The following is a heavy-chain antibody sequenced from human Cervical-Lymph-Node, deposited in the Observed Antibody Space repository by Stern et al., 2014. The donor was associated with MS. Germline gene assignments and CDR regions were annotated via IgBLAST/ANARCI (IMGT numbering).Heavy chain of an antibody. CDR2: LVVGRGNT. Sequence: QMQLVQYGPEVRKPGSSVKVSCKASGFALSTSTVQWVRQARGQRLEWIGWLVVGRGNTDYARIFQERVTITRDMSTSTAYLELSSLRSEDTAVYYCATWRRWDLLFMAGDEAFDIWGQGTMVAVSS. CDR3: ATWRRWDLLFMAGDEAFDI. CDR1: GFALSTST. J-gene: IGHJ3*02. V-gene: IGHV1-58*01. D-gene: IGHD1-26*01.